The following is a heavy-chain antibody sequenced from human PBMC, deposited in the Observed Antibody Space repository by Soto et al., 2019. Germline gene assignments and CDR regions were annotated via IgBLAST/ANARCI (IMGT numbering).Heavy chain of an antibody. CDR1: SGSISSSNW. CDR3: ARVLSEVVPAYYYYYYMDV. Sequence: SETLSLTCAVSSGSISSSNWWSWVRQPPGKGLEWIGEIYHSGSTNYNPSLKSRVTISVDKSKNQFSLKLSSVTAADTAVYYCARVLSEVVPAYYYYYYMDVWGKGTTVTVSS. D-gene: IGHD2-2*01. CDR2: IYHSGST. J-gene: IGHJ6*03. V-gene: IGHV4-4*02.